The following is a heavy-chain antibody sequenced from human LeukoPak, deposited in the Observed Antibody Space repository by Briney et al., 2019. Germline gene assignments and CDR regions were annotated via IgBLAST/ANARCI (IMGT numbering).Heavy chain of an antibody. J-gene: IGHJ4*02. Sequence: GASVKVSCKASGYLFNTYGISWVRQAPGQGPEWMGWISAYNGKTNYALKFQDRVTMTTDTSTSTAYMELRSLRSDDTAVYYCARDRGYTGYKVFAVLGQWGQGTLVTVSS. CDR1: GYLFNTYG. CDR3: ARDRGYTGYKVFAVLGQ. CDR2: ISAYNGKT. D-gene: IGHD5-12*01. V-gene: IGHV1-18*01.